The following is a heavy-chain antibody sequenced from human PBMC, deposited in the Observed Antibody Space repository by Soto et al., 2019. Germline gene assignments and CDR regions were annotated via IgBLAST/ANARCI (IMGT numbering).Heavy chain of an antibody. D-gene: IGHD4-17*01. CDR1: GGSISSGDYY. CDR2: IYYSGST. CDR3: ARVSDYGGNPVDY. Sequence: SETLSLTCTVSGGSISSGDYYWSWIRQPPGKGLEWIGYIYYSGSTYYNPSLKSRVTISVDTSKNQFSLKLSSVTAADTAVYYCARVSDYGGNPVDYWGQGTLVTV. J-gene: IGHJ4*02. V-gene: IGHV4-30-4*01.